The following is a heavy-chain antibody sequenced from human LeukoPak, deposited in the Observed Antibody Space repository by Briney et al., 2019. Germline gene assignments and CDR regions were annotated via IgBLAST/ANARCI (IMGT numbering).Heavy chain of an antibody. CDR3: ATVEGDSSGYYLDY. CDR2: VSGSGDRM. CDR1: GFTSSSYA. D-gene: IGHD3-22*01. Sequence: WGVLRLSCAASGFTSSSYALNWVRQAPGKGLEWVATVSGSGDRMYHADSVKGRFTISRDNSKNTLYLQMNSLRAEDTAVYYCATVEGDSSGYYLDYWGQGTLVTVSS. J-gene: IGHJ4*02. V-gene: IGHV3-23*01.